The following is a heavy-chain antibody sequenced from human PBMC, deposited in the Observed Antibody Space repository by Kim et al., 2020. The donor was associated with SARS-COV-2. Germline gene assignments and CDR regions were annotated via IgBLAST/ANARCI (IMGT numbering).Heavy chain of an antibody. D-gene: IGHD3-10*01. V-gene: IGHV3-74*01. J-gene: IGHJ4*02. CDR3: ARDDGITMVRGVKPPLVY. CDR1: GFTFSSYW. CDR2: INSDGSST. Sequence: GGSLRLSCAASGFTFSSYWMHWVRQAPGKGLVWVSRINSDGSSTSYADSVKGRFTISRDNAKNTLYLQMNSLRAEDTAVYYCARDDGITMVRGVKPPLVYWGQGTLVTVSS.